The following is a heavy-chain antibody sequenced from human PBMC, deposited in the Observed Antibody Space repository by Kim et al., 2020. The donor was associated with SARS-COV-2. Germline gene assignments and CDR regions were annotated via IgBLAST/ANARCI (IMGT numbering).Heavy chain of an antibody. J-gene: IGHJ6*02. V-gene: IGHV4-59*10. Sequence: NPSLKSRVTMSVDTSKNQFSLKLSSVTAADTAVYYCARYSSGWYPSGMDVWGQGTTVTVSS. CDR3: ARYSSGWYPSGMDV. D-gene: IGHD6-19*01.